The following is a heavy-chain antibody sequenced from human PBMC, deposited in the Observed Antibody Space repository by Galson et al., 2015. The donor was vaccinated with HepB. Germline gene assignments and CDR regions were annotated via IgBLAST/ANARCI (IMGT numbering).Heavy chain of an antibody. CDR1: GFTFSGSG. J-gene: IGHJ4*02. D-gene: IGHD3-22*01. V-gene: IGHV3-73*01. CDR2: IRNRANNYAT. CDR3: ARVYYDSSGYCCGYFDY. Sequence: SLRLSCAASGFTFSGSGIHWVRLASGKGLEWVGRIRNRANNYATAYAASVRGRFTISRDNSKNTLYLQMNSLRPEDTAEYYCARVYYDSSGYCCGYFDYWGQGTQVTVSS.